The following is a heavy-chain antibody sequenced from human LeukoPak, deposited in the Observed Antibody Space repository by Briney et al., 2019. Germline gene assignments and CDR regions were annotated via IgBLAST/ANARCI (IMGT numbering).Heavy chain of an antibody. CDR2: INPNSGGT. Sequence: AASVKVSCKASGYTFTGYYMHWVRQAPGQGLEWMGWINPNSGGTNYAQRFQGRVTMTRDTSISTAYMELSRLRSDDTAVYYCARLSATYYYDSSGYDSIYFDYWGQGTLVTVSS. CDR3: ARLSATYYYDSSGYDSIYFDY. V-gene: IGHV1-2*02. D-gene: IGHD3-22*01. J-gene: IGHJ4*02. CDR1: GYTFTGYY.